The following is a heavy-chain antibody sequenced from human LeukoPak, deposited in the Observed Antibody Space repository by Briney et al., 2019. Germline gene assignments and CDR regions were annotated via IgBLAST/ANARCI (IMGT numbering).Heavy chain of an antibody. J-gene: IGHJ4*02. CDR3: VKTKDSSSWCPDY. CDR1: GXIFSSYG. D-gene: IGHD6-13*01. Sequence: GGSLRLSCAGSGXIFSSYGMSWVRQAPGKGLEWVLGLSDNGGGTYNADSVKGRFTIYRDNSKNTVFLQMNSLRAEDTAVYYCVKTKDSSSWCPDYWGQGTLVTVSS. V-gene: IGHV3-23*01. CDR2: LSDNGGGT.